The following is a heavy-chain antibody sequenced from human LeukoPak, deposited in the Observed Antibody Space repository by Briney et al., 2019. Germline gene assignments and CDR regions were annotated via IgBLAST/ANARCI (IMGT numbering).Heavy chain of an antibody. V-gene: IGHV4-59*01. CDR2: IYYSGST. D-gene: IGHD2-15*01. CDR1: GGSISSYY. Sequence: PSETLSLTCTVSGGSISSYYWSWIRQPPGKGLEWIGYIYYSGSTNYNPSLKSRVTISVDTSKNQFSLKLSSVTAADTAVYYCARELFACSGGSCYAFDIWGQGTMVTVSS. CDR3: ARELFACSGGSCYAFDI. J-gene: IGHJ3*02.